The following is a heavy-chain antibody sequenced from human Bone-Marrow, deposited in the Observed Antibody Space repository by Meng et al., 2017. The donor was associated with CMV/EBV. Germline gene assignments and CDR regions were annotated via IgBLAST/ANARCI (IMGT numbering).Heavy chain of an antibody. CDR2: IYYSGST. J-gene: IGHJ6*02. CDR1: GGSVSSGSYY. V-gene: IGHV4-61*01. Sequence: GSLRLSCTISGGSVSSGSYYWSWIRQPPGKGLEWIGYIYYSGSTNYNPSLKSRVTISVDTSKNQFSLKLSSVTAADTAVYYCARDPKGVGYNSGGYYYGMDVWGQGTTVTVSS. D-gene: IGHD5-24*01. CDR3: ARDPKGVGYNSGGYYYGMDV.